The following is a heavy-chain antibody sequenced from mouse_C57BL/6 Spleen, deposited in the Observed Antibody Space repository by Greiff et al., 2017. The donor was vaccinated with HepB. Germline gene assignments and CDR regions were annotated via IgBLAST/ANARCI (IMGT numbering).Heavy chain of an antibody. J-gene: IGHJ3*01. CDR3: ARWDYGSSSWFAY. Sequence: QVQLKQPGAELVRPGSSVKLSCKASGYTFTSYWMDWVKQRPGQGLEWIGNIYPSDSETHYNQKFKDKATLTVDKSSSTAYMQLSSLTSEDSAVYYCARWDYGSSSWFAYWGQGTLVTVSA. V-gene: IGHV1-61*01. CDR1: GYTFTSYW. CDR2: IYPSDSET. D-gene: IGHD1-1*01.